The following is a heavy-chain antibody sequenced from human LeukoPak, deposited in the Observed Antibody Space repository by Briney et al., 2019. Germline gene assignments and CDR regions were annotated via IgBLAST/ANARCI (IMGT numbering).Heavy chain of an antibody. V-gene: IGHV4-4*07. CDR2: IYTSGST. D-gene: IGHD3-9*01. Sequence: SETLSLTCTVSGGSISSYYWSWIRQPAGKGPEWIGRIYTSGSTNYNPSLKSRVTMSVDTSKNQFSLKLSSVTAADTAVYYCARVAVYYDILTGYYPHGYFDYWGQGTLVTVSS. CDR3: ARVAVYYDILTGYYPHGYFDY. J-gene: IGHJ4*02. CDR1: GGSISSYY.